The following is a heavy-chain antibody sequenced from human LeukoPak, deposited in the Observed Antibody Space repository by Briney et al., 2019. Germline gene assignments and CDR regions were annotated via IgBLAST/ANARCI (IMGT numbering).Heavy chain of an antibody. Sequence: SQTLSLTCAVSGGSISSGGYSWSWIRQPPGKGLEWIGYIYYSGGTYYNPSLKSRVTISVDTSKNQFSLKLSSVTAADTAVYYCARRGYDSSGYYYAYWGQGTLVTVSS. D-gene: IGHD3-22*01. CDR3: ARRGYDSSGYYYAY. CDR2: IYYSGGT. V-gene: IGHV4-30-2*03. CDR1: GGSISSGGYS. J-gene: IGHJ4*02.